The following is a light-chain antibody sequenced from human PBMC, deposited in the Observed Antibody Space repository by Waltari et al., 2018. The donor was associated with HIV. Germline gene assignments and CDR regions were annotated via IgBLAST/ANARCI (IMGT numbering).Light chain of an antibody. CDR3: QVWDSGIVV. J-gene: IGLJ2*01. CDR2: DDS. CDR1: NVGSKS. V-gene: IGLV3-21*04. Sequence: SYVLTQPPSVSMAPGKTARITCGGYNVGSKSGHWYQQKPGQATVLVIYDDSDRPSGIPERFSGSNSGNTATLTISRVEAGDEADYYCQVWDSGIVVFGGGTKVTVL.